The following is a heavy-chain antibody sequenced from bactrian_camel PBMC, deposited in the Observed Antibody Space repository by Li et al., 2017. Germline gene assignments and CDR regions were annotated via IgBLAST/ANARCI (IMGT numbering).Heavy chain of an antibody. J-gene: IGHJ4*01. V-gene: IGHV3S40*01. D-gene: IGHD1*01. Sequence: DVQLVESGGGLVQPGESLRLSCAASGFGFSAYDMSWVRQAPGKGLEWVSTINSGGGTTYYADSVKGRFTFSKDNAKNTVYLQMNSLKPEDTGVYYCVRSLAGQWDANYWGRGTQVTVS. CDR1: GFGFSAYD. CDR3: VRSLAGQWDANY. CDR2: INSGGGTT.